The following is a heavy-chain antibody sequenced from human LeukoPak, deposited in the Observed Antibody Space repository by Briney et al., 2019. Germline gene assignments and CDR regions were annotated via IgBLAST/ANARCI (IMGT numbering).Heavy chain of an antibody. V-gene: IGHV1-18*01. Sequence: ASVKVSCKASGYTFTSYGISWVRQAPGQGLEWMGWISAYNGNTNYAQKLQGRVTMTTDTSTSTAYMELRSLRSDDTAMYYCARDAPTVTRRYYGMDVWGQGTTVTVSS. CDR2: ISAYNGNT. CDR1: GYTFTSYG. D-gene: IGHD4-17*01. J-gene: IGHJ6*02. CDR3: ARDAPTVTRRYYGMDV.